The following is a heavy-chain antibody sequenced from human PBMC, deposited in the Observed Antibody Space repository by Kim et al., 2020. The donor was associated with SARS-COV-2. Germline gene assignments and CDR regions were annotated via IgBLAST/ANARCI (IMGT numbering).Heavy chain of an antibody. CDR2: INTNTGNP. D-gene: IGHD3-3*01. CDR1: GYTFTSYA. J-gene: IGHJ3*02. Sequence: ASVKVSCKASGYTFTSYAMNWVRQAPGQGLEWMGWINTNTGNPTYAQGFTGRFVFSLDTSVSTAYLQISSLKAEDTAVYYCARDNRITIFGVTITRDAFDIWGQGTIVTVSS. V-gene: IGHV7-4-1*02. CDR3: ARDNRITIFGVTITRDAFDI.